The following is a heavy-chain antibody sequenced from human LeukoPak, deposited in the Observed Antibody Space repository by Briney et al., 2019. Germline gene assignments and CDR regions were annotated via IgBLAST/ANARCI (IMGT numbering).Heavy chain of an antibody. J-gene: IGHJ4*02. Sequence: ASVKVSCKASGYTFTGYYIHWVRQAPGQGLEWMGWINPNSGGTNYAQKFQGRVTMTRDTSISTAYMELSRLRSDDTAVYYCARDPGYSSSPTLDYWGQGTLVTVSS. V-gene: IGHV1-2*02. CDR1: GYTFTGYY. CDR2: INPNSGGT. CDR3: ARDPGYSSSPTLDY. D-gene: IGHD6-13*01.